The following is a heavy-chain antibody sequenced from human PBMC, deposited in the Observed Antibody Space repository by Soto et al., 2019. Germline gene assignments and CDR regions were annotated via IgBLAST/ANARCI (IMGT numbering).Heavy chain of an antibody. CDR2: IRSKAYGGTK. J-gene: IGHJ3*02. CDR1: GFTFGDYA. D-gene: IGHD2-2*01. V-gene: IGHV3-49*04. CDR3: TRDRPFGGSTSDEECAFDI. Sequence: GGSLRLSCTASGFTFGDYAMSWVRQAPGKGLEWVGFIRSKAYGGTKEYPASVKGRFTITRDDSKSIAYLQMNSLKTEDTAVCYCTRDRPFGGSTSDEECAFDIWGQGTMVTVSS.